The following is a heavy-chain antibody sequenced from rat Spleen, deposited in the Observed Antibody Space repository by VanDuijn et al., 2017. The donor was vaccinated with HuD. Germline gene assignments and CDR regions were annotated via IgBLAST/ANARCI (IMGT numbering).Heavy chain of an antibody. Sequence: EVQVVESGGGLVQPKGSLKLSCAASGFDFNTYAMSWVRQAPGKGLDWVASISIKTHNYATLYADSVKERFTISRDDSQSMVYLQMNNLKTEDTALYYCTVQWSFDYWGQGVMVTVSS. V-gene: IGHV10-4*01. CDR3: TVQWSFDY. J-gene: IGHJ2*01. CDR2: ISIKTHNYAT. D-gene: IGHD1-1*01. CDR1: GFDFNTYA.